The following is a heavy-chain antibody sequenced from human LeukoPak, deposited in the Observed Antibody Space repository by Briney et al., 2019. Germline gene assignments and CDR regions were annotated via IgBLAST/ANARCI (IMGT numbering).Heavy chain of an antibody. V-gene: IGHV3-49*04. Sequence: PGGSLRLSCTASGFTFGVYAMSWVRQAPGKGREWVGFIRSKAYGGTTEYAASVKGRFTISRDDSKSIAYLQMNSLKTEDTAVYYCTRGGSGSYYNVLVYYYYGMDVWGKGTTVTVSS. CDR2: IRSKAYGGTT. D-gene: IGHD3-10*01. CDR3: TRGGSGSYYNVLVYYYYGMDV. J-gene: IGHJ6*04. CDR1: GFTFGVYA.